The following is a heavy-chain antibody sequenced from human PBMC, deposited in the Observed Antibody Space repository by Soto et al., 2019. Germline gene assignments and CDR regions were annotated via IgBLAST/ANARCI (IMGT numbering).Heavy chain of an antibody. Sequence: SVKVSCKASGFTFMSSAVQWVRQARGQRLEWIGWVVVGSGNTDYAQKFQERVTITRDMSTSTAYMELSSLRSEDTAVYYCAARTGSDYYGMDVWGQGTTVTVSS. CDR2: VVVGSGNT. V-gene: IGHV1-58*01. D-gene: IGHD1-1*01. CDR1: GFTFMSSA. J-gene: IGHJ6*02. CDR3: AARTGSDYYGMDV.